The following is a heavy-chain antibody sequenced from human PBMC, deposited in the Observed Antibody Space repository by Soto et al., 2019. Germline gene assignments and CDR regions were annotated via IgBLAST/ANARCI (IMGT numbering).Heavy chain of an antibody. Sequence: ASVKVSCKASGYTFTSYGISWVRQAPGQGLEWMGWISAYNGNTNYAQKLQGRVTMTTDTSTSTAYMELRSLRSDDTAVYYCARDRGHCRGVSGYPLTYSSSYKDVGGKGTTVT. D-gene: IGHD2-15*01. J-gene: IGHJ6*03. CDR2: ISAYNGNT. CDR3: ARDRGHCRGVSGYPLTYSSSYKDV. CDR1: GYTFTSYG. V-gene: IGHV1-18*01.